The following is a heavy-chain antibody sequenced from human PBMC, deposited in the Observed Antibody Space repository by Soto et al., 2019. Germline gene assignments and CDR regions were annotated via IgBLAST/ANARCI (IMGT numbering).Heavy chain of an antibody. CDR2: ISSSGDII. D-gene: IGHD3-16*01. Sequence: PGGSLRLSCAASGFTFSLYEMHWVRQAPGKGLEWISYISSSGDIIYYADSVKGRFTISRDNANKSLYLQMNSLRADDTDVYYCARGGSSERQSINSFDHWGQGQPVTVSS. J-gene: IGHJ5*02. CDR3: ARGGSSERQSINSFDH. V-gene: IGHV3-48*03. CDR1: GFTFSLYE.